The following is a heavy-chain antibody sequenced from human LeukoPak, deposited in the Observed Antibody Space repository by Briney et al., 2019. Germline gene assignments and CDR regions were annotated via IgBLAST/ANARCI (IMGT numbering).Heavy chain of an antibody. D-gene: IGHD3-10*01. Sequence: PGGSLRLSCAASGFTFSSYAMHWVRQAPGKGLEWVAIISYDGSNKYYADSVKGRFTISRDNSNNTLYLQMNSLRTEDTAVYYCAKDVNYYGAGSYLGYWGQGTLVSVSS. CDR3: AKDVNYYGAGSYLGY. V-gene: IGHV3-30*18. CDR2: ISYDGSNK. J-gene: IGHJ4*02. CDR1: GFTFSSYA.